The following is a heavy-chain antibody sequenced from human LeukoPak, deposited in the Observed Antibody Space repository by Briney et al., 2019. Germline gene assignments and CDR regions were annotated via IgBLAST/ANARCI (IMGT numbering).Heavy chain of an antibody. CDR3: ARVDQQLSFSDYFDN. CDR2: INWNGGST. D-gene: IGHD6-13*01. V-gene: IGHV3-20*04. J-gene: IGHJ4*02. CDR1: GFTFDDYG. Sequence: PGGSLRLSCAASGFTFDDYGMSWVRQAPGKGLERVSGINWNGGSTGYADPVEGRFTISRDNAKNSLYLQMNSLRAEDTALYYCARVDQQLSFSDYFDNWGQGTLVTVSS.